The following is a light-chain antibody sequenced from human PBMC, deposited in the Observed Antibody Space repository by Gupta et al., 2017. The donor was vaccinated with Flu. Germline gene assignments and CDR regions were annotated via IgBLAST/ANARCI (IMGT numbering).Light chain of an antibody. CDR1: QSYLYSNGCNY. J-gene: IGKJ3*01. CDR2: LGS. Sequence: DIVMTESPSSLPVTPGESASNPRRPSQSYLYSNGCNYLDWYQQKPGQSPQLLIYLGSNRASGVPDRFSGSGSGTDFTLKISRVETEDVGLYYCMQAVRSPFTFGPGTRVDIK. CDR3: MQAVRSPFT. V-gene: IGKV2-28*01.